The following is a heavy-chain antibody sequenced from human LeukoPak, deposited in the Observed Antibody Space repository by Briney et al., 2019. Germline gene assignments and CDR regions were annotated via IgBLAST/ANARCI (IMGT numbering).Heavy chain of an antibody. V-gene: IGHV1-69*13. D-gene: IGHD1-26*01. Sequence: GASVKVSCKASGGTFSSYAISWVRQAPGQGLEWMGGIIPIFGTANYAQKFQGRVTITADESTSTAYMELSSLRSEDTAMYYCARSVRVGAEYYFDYWGQGTLVTVSS. CDR1: GGTFSSYA. CDR2: IIPIFGTA. CDR3: ARSVRVGAEYYFDY. J-gene: IGHJ4*02.